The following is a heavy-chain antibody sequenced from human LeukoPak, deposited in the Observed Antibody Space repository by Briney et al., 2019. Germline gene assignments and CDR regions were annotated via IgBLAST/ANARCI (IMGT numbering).Heavy chain of an antibody. CDR3: AKVGDGGNHLSFFDY. D-gene: IGHD1-14*01. CDR2: ISASGGSA. Sequence: GGSLRLSCSASGLTFSSYAIPWVRQAPGKGLEWVSDISASGGSADYADSVKGRFTFSRDNSKNTLYLQMNSLRAEDTAVYHCAKVGDGGNHLSFFDYWGQGALVTVSS. J-gene: IGHJ4*02. CDR1: GLTFSSYA. V-gene: IGHV3-23*01.